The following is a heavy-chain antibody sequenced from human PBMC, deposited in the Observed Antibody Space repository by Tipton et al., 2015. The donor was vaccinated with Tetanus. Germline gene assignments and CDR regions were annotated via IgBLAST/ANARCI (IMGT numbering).Heavy chain of an antibody. CDR3: ARAAGFLGLTHDF. CDR2: IQRGGST. V-gene: IGHV4-4*09. J-gene: IGHJ4*02. Sequence: TLSLTCTVSGVSISSYYWTWVRQPPGKGLEWIGEIQRGGSTYYNPSLKGRVTISMDRSNTQFSLRLDSLTAADTAVYYCARAAGFLGLTHDFWGRGTLVSVSS. CDR1: GVSISSYY. D-gene: IGHD2/OR15-2a*01.